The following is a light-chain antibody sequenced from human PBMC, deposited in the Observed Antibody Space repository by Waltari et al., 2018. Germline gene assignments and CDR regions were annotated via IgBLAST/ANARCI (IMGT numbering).Light chain of an antibody. CDR2: NAS. J-gene: IGKJ1*01. CDR3: QQYKSYPT. CDR1: QSIIDW. V-gene: IGKV1-5*03. Sequence: DIQMTQSPSTLSASVGDKVTITSRASQSIIDWLAWYQQKPGKAPKLLIYNASNLKGGVPSRFSGSGFGTEFTLTISSLQPDDFATYHGQQYKSYPTFGQGTKVEI.